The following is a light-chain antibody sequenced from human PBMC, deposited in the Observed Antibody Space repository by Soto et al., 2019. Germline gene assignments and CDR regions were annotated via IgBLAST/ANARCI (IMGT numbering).Light chain of an antibody. V-gene: IGKV3-11*01. CDR1: QSVSSY. Sequence: EIVLTQSPATLSLSPGERATLSCRASQSVSSYLAWYHQKPGQAPRLLIYDASNRATGIPARLSGSGSGTDFALTISSLEPEDFAVYYCQQRSNWPPYTLGQGTKLEIK. CDR3: QQRSNWPPYT. J-gene: IGKJ2*01. CDR2: DAS.